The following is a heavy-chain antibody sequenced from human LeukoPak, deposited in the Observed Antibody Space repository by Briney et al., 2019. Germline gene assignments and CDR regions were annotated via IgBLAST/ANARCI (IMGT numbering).Heavy chain of an antibody. CDR1: GFTFSNYA. CDR2: ISGGGPT. J-gene: IGHJ4*02. V-gene: IGHV3-23*01. Sequence: GGSLRLSCAASGFTFSNYAMSWVRQAPGKGLEWVSAISGGGPTYYADSVKGRFTISRDNSKNTLYLQMNSLRAEDAAVYFCAKNSGYSWQYFFDYWGQGALVTVSS. CDR3: AKNSGYSWQYFFDY. D-gene: IGHD6-25*01.